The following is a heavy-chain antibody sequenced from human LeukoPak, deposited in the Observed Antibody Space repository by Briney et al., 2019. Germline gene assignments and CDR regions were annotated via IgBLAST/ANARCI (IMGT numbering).Heavy chain of an antibody. Sequence: PSETLSLTCAVYGGSFSGYYWSWIRQPPGKGLEWIGEINHSGSTNYNPSLKSRVTISVDTSKNQFSLKLSSVTTADTAIYYCAGGYYLFDSWGQGTLVTVSS. CDR3: AGGYYLFDS. V-gene: IGHV4-34*01. CDR1: GGSFSGYY. D-gene: IGHD3-22*01. CDR2: INHSGST. J-gene: IGHJ4*02.